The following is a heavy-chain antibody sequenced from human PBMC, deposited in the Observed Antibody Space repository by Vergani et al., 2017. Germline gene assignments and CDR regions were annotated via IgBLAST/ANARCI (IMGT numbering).Heavy chain of an antibody. CDR3: GRVSDFYGLGSRLLDL. V-gene: IGHV4-59*01. Sequence: QVRLQESGPGLVKPSETLSLTRSVSRGPMSGYYWSWNRQPPGKELEWIGYMYHSGSTNYNPSLETRGTISGDTSKNQFSLKLNSVTAADTAVYYCGRVSDFYGLGSRLLDLWGQGILVTVSS. D-gene: IGHD3-10*01. CDR2: MYHSGST. CDR1: RGPMSGYY. J-gene: IGHJ5*02.